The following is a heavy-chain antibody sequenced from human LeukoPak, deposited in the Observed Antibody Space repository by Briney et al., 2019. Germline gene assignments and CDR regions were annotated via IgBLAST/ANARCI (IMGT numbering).Heavy chain of an antibody. J-gene: IGHJ5*02. CDR3: ARREDYYGSPWFDP. V-gene: IGHV1-69*13. CDR1: GGTFSSYA. Sequence: SVKVSCKASGGTFSSYAISWVRQAPGQGLEWMGGIIPIFGTANYAQKFQGRVTITADESTSTAYMELSSLRSEDTAVYYCARREDYYGSPWFDPWGQGTLVTVSS. CDR2: IIPIFGTA. D-gene: IGHD3-10*01.